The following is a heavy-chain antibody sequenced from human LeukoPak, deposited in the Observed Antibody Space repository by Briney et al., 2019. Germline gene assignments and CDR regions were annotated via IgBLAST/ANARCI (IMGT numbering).Heavy chain of an antibody. CDR1: GFTFDDYG. D-gene: IGHD6-19*01. J-gene: IGHJ4*02. V-gene: IGHV3-20*04. CDR3: ARAYEAVAGAFDY. Sequence: GGSLRLSCAASGFTFDDYGMSWVRQAPGRGLEWVSGINWNGGSTGYADSVKGRFTIYRDNAKNSLYLQMNSLRAEDTALYYCARAYEAVAGAFDYWGQGTLVTVSS. CDR2: INWNGGST.